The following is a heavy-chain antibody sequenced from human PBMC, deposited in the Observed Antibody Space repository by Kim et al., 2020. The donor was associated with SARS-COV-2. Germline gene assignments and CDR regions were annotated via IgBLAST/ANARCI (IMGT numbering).Heavy chain of an antibody. Sequence: GGSLRLSCAVSGFTVSSYYMTWVRQAPGKGLEWVAVIYSGGSTYYEDSVKSRFTISRDTSKNKVFLQMNSLRAEDAAVYYCARIIVISGTCDYFDYWGQGTLVTVSS. V-gene: IGHV3-53*01. D-gene: IGHD2-2*01. CDR1: GFTVSSYY. J-gene: IGHJ4*02. CDR2: IYSGGST. CDR3: ARIIVISGTCDYFDY.